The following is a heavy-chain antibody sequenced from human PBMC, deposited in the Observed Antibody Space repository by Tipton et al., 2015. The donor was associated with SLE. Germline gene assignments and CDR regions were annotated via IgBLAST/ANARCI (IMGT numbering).Heavy chain of an antibody. CDR2: IYYSGST. J-gene: IGHJ4*02. D-gene: IGHD4-17*01. CDR1: GGSISSGDYY. Sequence: TLSLTCTVSGGSISSGDYYWSWIRQPPGKGLEWIGYIYYSGSTNYNPSLKSRVTISVDTSKNQFSLKLSSVTAADTAVYYCARGLDYGDSPFDYWGQGTLVTVSS. CDR3: ARGLDYGDSPFDY. V-gene: IGHV4-61*08.